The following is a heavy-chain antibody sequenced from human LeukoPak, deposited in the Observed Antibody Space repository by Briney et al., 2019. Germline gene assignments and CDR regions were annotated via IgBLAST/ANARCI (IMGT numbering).Heavy chain of an antibody. CDR3: ARGPPEVGAIHYYYYGMDV. J-gene: IGHJ6*02. CDR2: ISYDGSNK. D-gene: IGHD1-26*01. V-gene: IGHV3-30-3*01. Sequence: PGGSLRLSCAASGFTFSSYAMHWVRQAPGKGLEWVAVISYDGSNKYYADSVKGRFTISRDNSKNTLYLQMNSLRAEDTAVYYCARGPPEVGAIHYYYYGMDVWGQGTTVTVSS. CDR1: GFTFSSYA.